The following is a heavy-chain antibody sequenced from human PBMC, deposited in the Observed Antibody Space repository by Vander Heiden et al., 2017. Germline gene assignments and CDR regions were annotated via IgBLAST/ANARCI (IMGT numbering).Heavy chain of an antibody. D-gene: IGHD5-18*01. Sequence: QLQLHESGPGLVKPSETLSLTCTVSGGSISSSSYYWGWIRQPPGKGLEWIGSIYYSGRTYYNPSLKSRVTISVDTSKNQFSLKLRSVTAADTAVYYCASPGYSYGYGIDYWGHGTLVTVSS. CDR1: GGSISSSSYY. CDR3: ASPGYSYGYGIDY. V-gene: IGHV4-39*01. J-gene: IGHJ4*01. CDR2: IYYSGRT.